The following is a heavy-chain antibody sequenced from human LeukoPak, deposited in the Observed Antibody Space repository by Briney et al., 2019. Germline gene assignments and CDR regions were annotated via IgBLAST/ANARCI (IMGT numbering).Heavy chain of an antibody. J-gene: IGHJ6*02. D-gene: IGHD2-2*01. CDR3: ASPTVVVPAAKPGDYYYYYGMDV. V-gene: IGHV1-2*02. Sequence: ASVKVSCKASGYTFTGYYMHWVRQAPGQGLEWMGWINPNSGGTNYAQKFQGRVTMTRDTSISTAYMELSRLRSDDTAVYYCASPTVVVPAAKPGDYYYYYGMDVWGQGTTVTVSS. CDR2: INPNSGGT. CDR1: GYTFTGYY.